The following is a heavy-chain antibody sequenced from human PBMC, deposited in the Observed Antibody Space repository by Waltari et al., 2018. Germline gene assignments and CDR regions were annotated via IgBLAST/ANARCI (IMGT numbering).Heavy chain of an antibody. Sequence: EVQLVESGGGLVQPGGSLRLSCAASGFSFNTYWMAWVRQAPGKGLEWVANIKQDGSESHHVDSVRGRFTISRDNAQNLLYLQMNSLRAEDTAVYYCSVSLNSWGQGTLVTVSS. J-gene: IGHJ4*02. CDR3: SVSLNS. V-gene: IGHV3-7*01. CDR2: IKQDGSES. CDR1: GFSFNTYW.